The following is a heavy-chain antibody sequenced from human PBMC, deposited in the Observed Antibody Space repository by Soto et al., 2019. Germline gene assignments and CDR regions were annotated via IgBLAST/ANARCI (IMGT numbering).Heavy chain of an antibody. J-gene: IGHJ4*02. CDR3: ARLGGITGTLALDY. CDR1: GGSISSSSYY. Sequence: SETLSLTCTVSGGSISSSSYYWGWIRQPPGKGLEWIGSIYYSGSTYYNPSLKSRVTISVDTSKNQFSLKLSSVTAADTAVYYCARLGGITGTLALDYWGQGTLVTVSS. D-gene: IGHD1-20*01. V-gene: IGHV4-39*01. CDR2: IYYSGST.